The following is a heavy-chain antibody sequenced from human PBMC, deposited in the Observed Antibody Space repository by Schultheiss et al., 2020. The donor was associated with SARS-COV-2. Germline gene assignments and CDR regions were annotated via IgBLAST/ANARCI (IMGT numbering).Heavy chain of an antibody. J-gene: IGHJ4*02. CDR1: GFTFSSYE. CDR3: VKDLYSSGWFLLDY. CDR2: ISSSGSTI. V-gene: IGHV3-48*03. Sequence: GGSLRLSCAASGFTFSSYEMNWVRQAPGKGLEWVSYISSSGSTIYYADSVKGRFTISRDNAKNSLYLQMNSLRAEDTAVYYCVKDLYSSGWFLLDYWGQGTLVTVSS. D-gene: IGHD6-19*01.